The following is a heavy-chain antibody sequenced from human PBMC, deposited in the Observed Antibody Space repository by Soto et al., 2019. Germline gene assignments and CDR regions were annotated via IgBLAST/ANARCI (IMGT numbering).Heavy chain of an antibody. J-gene: IGHJ6*03. D-gene: IGHD6-6*01. CDR2: ISSSSSDI. CDR1: GFTFSSYS. V-gene: IGHV3-21*01. Sequence: EVQLVESGGGLVKPGGSLRLSCAASGFTFSSYSMNWVRQAPGKGLEWVSSISSSSSDIYYADSVKGRFTISRDNAKNSLYLQMNGLRAEDTAVYYCASHAPRIAAHPYYYYYDYMDVWGKGTTVTVSS. CDR3: ASHAPRIAAHPYYYYYDYMDV.